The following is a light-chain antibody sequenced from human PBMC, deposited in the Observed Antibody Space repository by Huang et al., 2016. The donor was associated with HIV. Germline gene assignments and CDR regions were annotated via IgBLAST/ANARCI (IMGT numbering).Light chain of an antibody. CDR1: RSLLFASNSKNF. J-gene: IGKJ2*01. Sequence: DILLTQSPDSLAVSLGERATLTCRSSRSLLFASNSKNFLAWYQQKPGQSPKLLMYMASVRESGVPERFTDSGSGTEFTLTIASLQAEDVAVYYCQQFYNMPYTFGRGTRLEI. V-gene: IGKV4-1*01. CDR2: MAS. CDR3: QQFYNMPYT.